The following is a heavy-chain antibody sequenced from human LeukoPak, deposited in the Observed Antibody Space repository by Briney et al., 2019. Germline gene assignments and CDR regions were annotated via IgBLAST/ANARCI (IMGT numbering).Heavy chain of an antibody. CDR2: IYYSGST. Sequence: PSETLSLTCTVSGGSISSSSYYRGWIRQPPGKGLEWIGSIYYSGSTYYNPSLKSRVTISVDTSKNQFSLKLSSVTAADTAVYYCARHATYCSSTSCYLASWFDPWGQGTLVTVSS. CDR1: GGSISSSSYY. D-gene: IGHD2-2*01. CDR3: ARHATYCSSTSCYLASWFDP. J-gene: IGHJ5*02. V-gene: IGHV4-39*01.